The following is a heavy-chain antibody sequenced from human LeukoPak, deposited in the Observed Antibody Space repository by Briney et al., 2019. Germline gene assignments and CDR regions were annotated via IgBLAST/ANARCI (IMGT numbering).Heavy chain of an antibody. Sequence: KPSETLSLTCTVSGGSISSYYWSRIRQPPGKGLEWIGYIYYSGSTNYNPSLKSRVTISVDTSKNQFSLKLSSVTAADTAVYYCAHLGYCSSTSCYEIFDYWGQGTLVTVSS. CDR3: AHLGYCSSTSCYEIFDY. J-gene: IGHJ4*02. CDR2: IYYSGST. CDR1: GGSISSYY. D-gene: IGHD2-2*01. V-gene: IGHV4-59*01.